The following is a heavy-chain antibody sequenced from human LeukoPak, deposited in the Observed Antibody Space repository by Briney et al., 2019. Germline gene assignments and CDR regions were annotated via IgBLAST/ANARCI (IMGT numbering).Heavy chain of an antibody. CDR3: AKDISRITMIVVGAFDI. CDR2: ISWNSSSI. CDR1: GFTFDDYA. V-gene: IGHV3-9*01. Sequence: PGGSLRLSCAASGFTFDDYAMHWVRQAPGKGLEWVSGISWNSSSIGYADSVKGRFTISRDNAKNSLYPQMNSLRAEDTALYYCAKDISRITMIVVGAFDIWGQGTMVTVSS. J-gene: IGHJ3*02. D-gene: IGHD3-22*01.